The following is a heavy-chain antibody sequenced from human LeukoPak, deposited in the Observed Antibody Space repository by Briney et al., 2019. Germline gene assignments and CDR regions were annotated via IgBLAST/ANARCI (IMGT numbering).Heavy chain of an antibody. CDR1: GYSIGNGHF. CDR2: IYRTGTT. Sequence: SGTLSLTCTVSGYSIGNGHFWTWLRQPPGKGLEWIGNIYRTGTTFYNPSLQRRVSMSVDTSKNTLALNLKSVAAADTAVYYCARHGDHTVGFDIWGQGIVVTVSS. CDR3: ARHGDHTVGFDI. J-gene: IGHJ3*02. D-gene: IGHD7-27*01. V-gene: IGHV4-38-2*02.